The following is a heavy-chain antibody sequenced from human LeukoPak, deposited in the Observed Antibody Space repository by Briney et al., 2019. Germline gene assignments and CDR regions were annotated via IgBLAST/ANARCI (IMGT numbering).Heavy chain of an antibody. CDR3: ARDGLASIGLDM. CDR2: IWYDGNNK. Sequence: GGSLRLSCAASGFTFSSYGMHWVRQAPGKGLEWVAVIWYDGNNKYYADSVKGRFTISRDTSKNTLYLQMNSLRGEDTAIYYCARDGLASIGLDMWGRGTVVTVSS. V-gene: IGHV3-33*08. CDR1: GFTFSSYG. J-gene: IGHJ3*02. D-gene: IGHD6-13*01.